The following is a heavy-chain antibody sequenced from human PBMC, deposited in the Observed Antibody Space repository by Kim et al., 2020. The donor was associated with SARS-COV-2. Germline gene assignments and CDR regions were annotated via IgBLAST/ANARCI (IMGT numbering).Heavy chain of an antibody. CDR2: ISSSGGTK. J-gene: IGHJ4*02. D-gene: IGHD1-26*01. Sequence: GVSLRLSCAASGFTFSSYEMNWVRQAPGKGLEWVSYISSSGGTKYYADSVKGRLIISRDNAKNSLHLQMNSLRVEDTAVYYCARDPNIVGFTTKFDYWGQGTLVTVSS. V-gene: IGHV3-48*03. CDR3: ARDPNIVGFTTKFDY. CDR1: GFTFSSYE.